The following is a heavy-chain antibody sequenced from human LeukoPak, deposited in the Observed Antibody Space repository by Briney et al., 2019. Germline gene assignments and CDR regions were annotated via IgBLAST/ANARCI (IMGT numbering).Heavy chain of an antibody. CDR3: ARDSDGGSRIVDY. CDR1: GFTFSSYW. D-gene: IGHD2-15*01. Sequence: GGSLRLSCAASGFTFSSYWMSWVRQAPGKGLEWVANIKQDGSEKYYVDSVKGRFTISRDNAKNSLYLQMNSLRAEDTAVYYCARDSDGGSRIVDYWGQGTLVTVSS. CDR2: IKQDGSEK. V-gene: IGHV3-7*03. J-gene: IGHJ4*02.